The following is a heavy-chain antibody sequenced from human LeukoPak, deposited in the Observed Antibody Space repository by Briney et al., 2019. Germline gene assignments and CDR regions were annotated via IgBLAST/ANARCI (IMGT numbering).Heavy chain of an antibody. V-gene: IGHV1-46*01. Sequence: ASVKVSCKASGYTFTSYYMHWVRQAPGQGLEWMGIINPSGGSTSYAQEFQGRVTMTRDTSTNTVYMEMSSLRSEDTAVYYCVPGDRVRGLSGPIVPYYFDYWGQGTLVTVSS. J-gene: IGHJ4*02. D-gene: IGHD3-10*01. CDR2: INPSGGST. CDR1: GYTFTSYY. CDR3: VPGDRVRGLSGPIVPYYFDY.